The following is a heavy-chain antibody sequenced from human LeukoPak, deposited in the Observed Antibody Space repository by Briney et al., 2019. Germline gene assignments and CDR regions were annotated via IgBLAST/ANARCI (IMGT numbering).Heavy chain of an antibody. CDR1: GFTFSSYA. CDR2: IYSGGST. V-gene: IGHV3-23*03. Sequence: GGSLRLSCAASGFTFSSYAMSWVRQAPGKGLEWVSVIYSGGSTYYADSVKGRFTISRDNSKNTLYLQMNSLRAEDTAVYYCAKAHPVNYYDSSGPKDYFDYWGQGTLVTVSS. CDR3: AKAHPVNYYDSSGPKDYFDY. D-gene: IGHD3-22*01. J-gene: IGHJ4*02.